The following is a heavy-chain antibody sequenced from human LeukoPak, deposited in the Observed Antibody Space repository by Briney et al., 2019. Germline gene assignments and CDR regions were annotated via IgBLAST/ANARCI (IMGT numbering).Heavy chain of an antibody. J-gene: IGHJ6*03. CDR2: INPNSGGT. Sequence: ASVKVSCKASGYTFTGYYLHWVRQTPGQGLEWMGWINPNSGGTNYAQKFQGRVTMTRDTSISTAYMELSRLRSDDTAVYYCARRGMVSSSWNYYYYYYMDVWGKGTTVTVSS. CDR1: GYTFTGYY. D-gene: IGHD6-6*01. CDR3: ARRGMVSSSWNYYYYYYMDV. V-gene: IGHV1-2*02.